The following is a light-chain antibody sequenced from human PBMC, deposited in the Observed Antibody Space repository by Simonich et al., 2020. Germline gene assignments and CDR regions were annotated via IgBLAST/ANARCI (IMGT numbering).Light chain of an antibody. V-gene: IGLV2-14*03. CDR3: SSYTSSTHVV. Sequence: QSALTQPASVSGSPGTSITISCTETSSDVGGYNYVSWYQQPPGKAPKLMIYDVSKRPAGVSNRVSGSKSCNPASLTIAGLQAEDEADYYCSSYTSSTHVVFGGGTKLTVL. CDR2: DVS. J-gene: IGLJ2*01. CDR1: SSDVGGYNY.